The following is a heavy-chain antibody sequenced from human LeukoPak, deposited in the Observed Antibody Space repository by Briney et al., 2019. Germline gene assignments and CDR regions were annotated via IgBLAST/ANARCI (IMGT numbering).Heavy chain of an antibody. CDR2: INHSGST. CDR1: GGSFSGYY. V-gene: IGHV4-34*01. D-gene: IGHD6-19*01. Sequence: SETLSLTCAVYGGSFSGYYWSWIRQPPGKGLEWIGEINHSGSTNYNPSLKSRVTISVDTSKNQFSLKLSSVTAADTAVYYCARNTSAWSPLGETQSAPHCFDSWGRGTLVTVSS. J-gene: IGHJ4*02. CDR3: ARNTSAWSPLGETQSAPHCFDS.